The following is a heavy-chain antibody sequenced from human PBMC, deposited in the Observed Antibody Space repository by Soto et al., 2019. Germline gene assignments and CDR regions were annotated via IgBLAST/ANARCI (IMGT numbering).Heavy chain of an antibody. CDR2: IGTAGDT. V-gene: IGHV3-13*04. Sequence: GGSLRLSCAASGFTFSSYDMHWVRQATGKGLEWVSAIGTAGDTYYPGSVKGRFTISRDNAKNSLYLQMNSLRPEDTALYYCAKARLWGGDGYNSYYYNAMDVWGQGTTVTVSS. D-gene: IGHD3-16*01. J-gene: IGHJ6*02. CDR3: AKARLWGGDGYNSYYYNAMDV. CDR1: GFTFSSYD.